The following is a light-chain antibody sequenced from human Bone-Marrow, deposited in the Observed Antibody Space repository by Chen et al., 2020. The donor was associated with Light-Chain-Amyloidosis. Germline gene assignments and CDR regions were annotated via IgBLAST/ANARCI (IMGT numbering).Light chain of an antibody. J-gene: IGLJ3*02. Sequence: SYVLTQPSSVSVAPGQTATIACGGNNIGSTSVHWYQQTPGQAPLLVVYDDSDRPSGIPERWSGCNAGNAATRTISRVEAGDEADYDCQVWDRSSERPVFGGGTKLTVL. V-gene: IGLV3-21*02. CDR3: QVWDRSSERPV. CDR2: DDS. CDR1: NIGSTS.